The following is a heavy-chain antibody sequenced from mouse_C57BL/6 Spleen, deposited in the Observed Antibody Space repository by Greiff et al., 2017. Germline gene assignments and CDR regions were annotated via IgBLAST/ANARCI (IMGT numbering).Heavy chain of an antibody. CDR2: IYPGDGDP. D-gene: IGHD2-3*01. Sequence: QVQLQQSGPELVKPGASVKISCKASGYAFSSSWMNWVKQRPGKGLEWIGRIYPGDGDPNYNGKFKGKATLTADKSSSTAYLQLSSLTSEDSAVYCFARPIYDGYGYFDYWGQGTTLTVSS. J-gene: IGHJ2*01. V-gene: IGHV1-82*01. CDR3: ARPIYDGYGYFDY. CDR1: GYAFSSSW.